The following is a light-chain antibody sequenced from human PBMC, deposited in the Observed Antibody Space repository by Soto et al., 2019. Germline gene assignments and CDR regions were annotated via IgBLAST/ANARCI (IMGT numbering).Light chain of an antibody. J-gene: IGKJ1*01. CDR3: HQYGSSPRT. CDR1: QTVSSGY. V-gene: IGKV3-20*01. CDR2: GAS. Sequence: IELTQSPGTLSLSPGERATLSCRASQTVSSGYLAWYQQRPGQAHRLLIFGASSRATGIPDRFSGSGSGTDFTLTISRLEPEDFAVYYCHQYGSSPRTFGQGTKVDIK.